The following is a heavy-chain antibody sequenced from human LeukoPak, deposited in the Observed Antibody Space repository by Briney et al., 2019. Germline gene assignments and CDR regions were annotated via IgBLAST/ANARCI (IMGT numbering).Heavy chain of an antibody. CDR3: ARVGYYDSSGYSAFDY. J-gene: IGHJ4*02. V-gene: IGHV4-4*07. D-gene: IGHD3-22*01. CDR2: IYTSGST. CDR1: GGSISSYY. Sequence: SETLSLTCTVSGGSISSYYWSWIRQPAGKGLEWIGRIYTSGSTNYNPSLKSRVTMSVDTSKNQFSLKLSSVTAADTAVYYCARVGYYDSSGYSAFDYWGQGTLVTVSS.